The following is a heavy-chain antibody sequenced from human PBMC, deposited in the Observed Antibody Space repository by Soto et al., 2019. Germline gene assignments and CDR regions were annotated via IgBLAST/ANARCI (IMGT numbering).Heavy chain of an antibody. CDR2: IKQDGSEK. CDR3: ARDRCSSTSCSDPNWFDP. V-gene: IGHV3-7*05. D-gene: IGHD2-2*01. CDR1: GFIFSSLW. Sequence: GGSLRLSCAASGFIFSSLWMSWVRQPPGKGLERVANIKQDGSEKYYVDSVKGRFTISRDNAKNSLYLQMNSLRAEDTAVYYCARDRCSSTSCSDPNWFDPWGQGTLVTVSS. J-gene: IGHJ5*02.